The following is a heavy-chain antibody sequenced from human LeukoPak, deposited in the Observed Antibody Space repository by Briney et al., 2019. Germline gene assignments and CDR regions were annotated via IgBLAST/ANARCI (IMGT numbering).Heavy chain of an antibody. V-gene: IGHV4-34*01. Sequence: GSLRLSCAASGFTFSDYYMSWIRQPPGKGLEWIGEINHSGSTNYNPSLKSRVTISVDTSKNQFSLKLSSVTAADTAVYYCARPARMSYYYYYMDVWGKGTTVTVSS. D-gene: IGHD6-6*01. J-gene: IGHJ6*03. CDR1: GFTFSDYY. CDR2: INHSGST. CDR3: ARPARMSYYYYYMDV.